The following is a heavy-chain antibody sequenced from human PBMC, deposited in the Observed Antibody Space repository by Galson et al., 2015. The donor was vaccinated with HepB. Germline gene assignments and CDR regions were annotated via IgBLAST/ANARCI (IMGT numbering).Heavy chain of an antibody. V-gene: IGHV3-53*01. D-gene: IGHD6-13*01. CDR1: GFTVSFNY. J-gene: IGHJ4*02. CDR2: IYSGGRA. Sequence: SLRLSCAASGFTVSFNYMSWVRQAPGKGLEWVSVIYSGGRAYYADSVKGRFTISRDNSKNTLYIQTNSLRAEDTAMYYCASTRSSWYPYFDYWGQGTLVTVSS. CDR3: ASTRSSWYPYFDY.